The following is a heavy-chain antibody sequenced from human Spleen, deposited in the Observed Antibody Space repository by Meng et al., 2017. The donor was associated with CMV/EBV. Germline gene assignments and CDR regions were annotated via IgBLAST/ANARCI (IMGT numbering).Heavy chain of an antibody. D-gene: IGHD3-22*01. Sequence: QGRLVRSGGEVKKPGASVKVSCKASGYTFTGYYMHWVRQAPGQGLEWMGGIIPIFGTANYAQKFQGRVTITADESTSTAYMELSSLRSEDTAVYYCARGYYDTMGYFDYWGQGTLVTVSS. CDR2: IIPIFGTA. V-gene: IGHV1-69*01. CDR1: GYTFTGYY. J-gene: IGHJ4*02. CDR3: ARGYYDTMGYFDY.